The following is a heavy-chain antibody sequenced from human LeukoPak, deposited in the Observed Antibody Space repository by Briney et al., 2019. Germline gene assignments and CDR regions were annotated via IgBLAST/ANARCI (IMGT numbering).Heavy chain of an antibody. D-gene: IGHD4-17*01. CDR3: ARSRYGDIDY. Sequence: PSETLSLTCAVSGGSTRSSYWWGWVGRPPGKGLEWIGEIYHSGSPNYTPSLRSRVTISVDNSENQLSLKLLSVTAADTAVYYCARSRYGDIDYWGQGALVTVSS. J-gene: IGHJ4*02. CDR2: IYHSGSP. CDR1: GGSTRSSYW. V-gene: IGHV4/OR15-8*03.